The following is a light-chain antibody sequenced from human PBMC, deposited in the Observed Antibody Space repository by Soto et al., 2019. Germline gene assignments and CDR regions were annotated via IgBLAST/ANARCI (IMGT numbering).Light chain of an antibody. CDR1: QRVSSY. CDR2: DAS. CDR3: QQRSNWPPT. Sequence: EIVLTQSPATLSLSPGERATLSCRASQRVSSYLAWYQQKPGQAPRLLIYDASNRATGIPARFSGSGSGTDFALTIRSLEPEDFAVYYCQQRSNWPPTFGQGTKVEIK. V-gene: IGKV3-11*01. J-gene: IGKJ1*01.